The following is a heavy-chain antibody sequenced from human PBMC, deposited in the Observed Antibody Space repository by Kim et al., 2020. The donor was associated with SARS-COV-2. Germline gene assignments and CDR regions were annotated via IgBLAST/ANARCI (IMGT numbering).Heavy chain of an antibody. Sequence: SETLSLTCTVSGGSISSSSYYWGWIRQPPGKGLEWIGSIYYSGSTYYNPSLKSRVTISVDTSKNQFSLKLSSVTAADTAVYYCARSSDYGDYGYDPWGQG. D-gene: IGHD4-17*01. J-gene: IGHJ5*02. V-gene: IGHV4-39*01. CDR2: IYYSGST. CDR3: ARSSDYGDYGYDP. CDR1: GGSISSSSYY.